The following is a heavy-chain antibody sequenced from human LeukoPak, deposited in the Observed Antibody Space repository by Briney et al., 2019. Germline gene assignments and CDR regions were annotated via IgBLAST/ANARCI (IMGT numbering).Heavy chain of an antibody. CDR1: GLTFRSYA. D-gene: IGHD6-13*01. CDR2: IRASGGRT. CDR3: AKAARYSSSWGGYFDY. J-gene: IGHJ4*02. V-gene: IGHV3-23*01. Sequence: GGSLRLSWGVSGLTFRSYAMRWGRETPGGGVEWVSAIRASGGRTYYDDSVKGRFTISRDNSKNTLYLQMNSLRAEDTAVYYCAKAARYSSSWGGYFDYWGQGTLVTVSS.